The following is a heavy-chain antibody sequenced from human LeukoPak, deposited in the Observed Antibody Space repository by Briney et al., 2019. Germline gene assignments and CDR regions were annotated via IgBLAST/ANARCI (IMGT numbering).Heavy chain of an antibody. CDR1: GFTFSDYY. J-gene: IGHJ3*01. D-gene: IGHD2-8*01. V-gene: IGHV3-11*05. Sequence: GGSLRLSCAASGFTFSDYYMSWIRQAPGKGLEWVSYISSSSSYTKYADSVKGRFTISRDNAKNSLYLQMNSLRAEDTAVYYCAREINGAFDVSGQGTMVTVSS. CDR2: ISSSSSYT. CDR3: AREINGAFDV.